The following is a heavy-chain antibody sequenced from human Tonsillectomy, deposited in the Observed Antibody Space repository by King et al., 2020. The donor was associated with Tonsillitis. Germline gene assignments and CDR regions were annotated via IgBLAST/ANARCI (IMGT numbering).Heavy chain of an antibody. Sequence: QLVQSGAEVKKPGDSLRISCEGSGYSFSFYSISWVRQMPGKGLEWMGRIDPSNSYTNYSPSFQGHGTISADKSITTAYLQWSSLKASDTAMYYCARLIFDTTGYYPNWFDSWGQGTLVTVSS. CDR1: GYSFSFYS. D-gene: IGHD3-22*01. CDR3: ARLIFDTTGYYPNWFDS. J-gene: IGHJ5*01. CDR2: IDPSNSYT. V-gene: IGHV5-10-1*01.